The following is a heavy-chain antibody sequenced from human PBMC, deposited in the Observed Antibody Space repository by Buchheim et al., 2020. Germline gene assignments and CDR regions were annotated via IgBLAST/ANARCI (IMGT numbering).Heavy chain of an antibody. Sequence: EVQLVESGGGLVQPGGSLRLSCAASGFTFSSYAMSWVRQAPGKGLEWVSTISDSGGSTYYADSVKGRFTISRDNSKNTLYLQMNSLRAEDTAVYYCAKVGPCGSYCSYYYYGMDVWGQGTT. CDR1: GFTFSSYA. CDR2: ISDSGGST. J-gene: IGHJ6*02. D-gene: IGHD1-26*01. V-gene: IGHV3-23*04. CDR3: AKVGPCGSYCSYYYYGMDV.